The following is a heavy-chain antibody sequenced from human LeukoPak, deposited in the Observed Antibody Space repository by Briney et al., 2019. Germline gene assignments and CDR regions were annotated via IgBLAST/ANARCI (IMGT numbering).Heavy chain of an antibody. CDR3: ARGFGSPMVRAYGKDV. J-gene: IGHJ6*04. V-gene: IGHV3-74*01. CDR1: GFSFSSYW. CDR2: INSDGSST. D-gene: IGHD3-10*01. Sequence: GGSLRLSCAASGFSFSSYWMHWVRQAPGKGLVWVSRINSDGSSTSYADSVKGRFTISRDNAKNTLYLQMNSLRAEDTAVYYCARGFGSPMVRAYGKDVLGKGTTVNGSS.